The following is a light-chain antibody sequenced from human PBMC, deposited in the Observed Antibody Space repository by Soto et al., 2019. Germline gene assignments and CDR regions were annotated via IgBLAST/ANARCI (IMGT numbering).Light chain of an antibody. Sequence: EIVLTQSPGTLSLAPGDRATLSCRASQSVGSNYLAWYQQKPGQAPRLLIYDAPSRATGIPDRFSGSGSGTDFTLTISRLEPEDFAVYYCQQYTSSPFTFGPGTKVDIK. CDR2: DAP. CDR1: QSVGSNY. V-gene: IGKV3-20*01. CDR3: QQYTSSPFT. J-gene: IGKJ3*01.